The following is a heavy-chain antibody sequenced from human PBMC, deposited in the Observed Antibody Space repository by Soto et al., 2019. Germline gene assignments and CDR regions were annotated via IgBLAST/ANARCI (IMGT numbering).Heavy chain of an antibody. Sequence: ASVKVSCKASGGTFSSYAISWVRQAPGQGLEWMGGIIPIFGTANYAQKFQGRVTITADESTSTAYMELSSLRSEDTAVYYCAREKGGYYYGSGSYYTRAEYFQHWGQGTLVTVSS. J-gene: IGHJ1*01. CDR1: GGTFSSYA. CDR3: AREKGGYYYGSGSYYTRAEYFQH. CDR2: IIPIFGTA. D-gene: IGHD3-10*01. V-gene: IGHV1-69*13.